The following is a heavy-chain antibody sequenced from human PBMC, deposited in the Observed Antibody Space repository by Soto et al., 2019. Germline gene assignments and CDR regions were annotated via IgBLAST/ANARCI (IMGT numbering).Heavy chain of an antibody. J-gene: IGHJ6*02. Sequence: PSETLSLTCFVSGDSINNPYWWCWVRQPLEKGLEWFGEIYHTGGRSYMPSLRGRITLSVDTSKNQFSLKMTSVSAADTAVYYCASAVYCTNANCSVAFHYFNIDVWGQGPAVTVSS. CDR2: IYHTGGR. CDR3: ASAVYCTNANCSVAFHYFNIDV. D-gene: IGHD2-8*01. CDR1: GDSINNPYW. V-gene: IGHV4-4*02.